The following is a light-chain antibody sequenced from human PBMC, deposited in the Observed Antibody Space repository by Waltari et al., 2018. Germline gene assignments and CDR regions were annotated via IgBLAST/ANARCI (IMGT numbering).Light chain of an antibody. CDR1: QDISSF. V-gene: IGKV1-9*01. Sequence: IQLTQSPSSLSASVGDRVAITCRASQDISSFLAWYQQIPGKAPKLLIYSASTLQSGVPSRFSGSGYGADFTLTISSLQPEDFVTYYCQQLLTYPISFGQGTRLEIK. J-gene: IGKJ5*01. CDR2: SAS. CDR3: QQLLTYPIS.